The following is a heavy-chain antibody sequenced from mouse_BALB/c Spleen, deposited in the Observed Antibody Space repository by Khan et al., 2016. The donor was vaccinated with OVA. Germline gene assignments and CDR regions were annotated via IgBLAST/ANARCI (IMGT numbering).Heavy chain of an antibody. J-gene: IGHJ4*01. CDR1: GYSFTNYF. V-gene: IGHV1S34*01. D-gene: IGHD2-4*01. Sequence: LVRTGSSVKISCKASGYSFTNYFIHWVKQSHGKGLEWIGFITCNSGATSYNQKFKGKATFTVDTSSSTAYMQFISLTSEDSAVYYCARNYDYDYYYGMDYWGQGTSVTVSS. CDR2: ITCNSGAT. CDR3: ARNYDYDYYYGMDY.